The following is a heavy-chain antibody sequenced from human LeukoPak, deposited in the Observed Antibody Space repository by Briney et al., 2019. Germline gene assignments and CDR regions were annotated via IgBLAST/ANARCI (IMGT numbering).Heavy chain of an antibody. CDR2: TYYRSKWYY. Sequence: SQTLSVTCVISGDSVSNNGAAWNWIRLSPSRGLEWLGRTYYRSKWYYDYAVSVKSRITINPDTSKNQFSLQLNSVTPDDTAVYYCARVTVAGSLDYWGQGTLVTVSS. J-gene: IGHJ4*02. CDR1: GDSVSNNGAA. CDR3: ARVTVAGSLDY. D-gene: IGHD6-19*01. V-gene: IGHV6-1*01.